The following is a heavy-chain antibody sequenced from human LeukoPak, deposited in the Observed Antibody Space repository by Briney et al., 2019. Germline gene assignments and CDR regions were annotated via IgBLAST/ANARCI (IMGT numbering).Heavy chain of an antibody. D-gene: IGHD2-21*01. CDR1: GGSISSSSYY. CDR2: IYYSGST. CDR3: ARALGGDFDY. V-gene: IGHV4-39*07. Sequence: PSQTLSLTCTVSGGSISSSSYYWGWIRQPPGKGLEWIGSIYYSGSTYYNPSLKSRVTISVDTSKNQFSLKLSSVTAADTAVYYCARALGGDFDYWGQGTLVTVSS. J-gene: IGHJ4*02.